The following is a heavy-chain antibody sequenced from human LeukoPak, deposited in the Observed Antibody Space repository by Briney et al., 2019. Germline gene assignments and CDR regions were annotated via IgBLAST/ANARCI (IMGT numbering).Heavy chain of an antibody. CDR2: ISSSSSYI. CDR3: ARDLLDSDAFDI. V-gene: IGHV3-21*01. CDR1: GFTFSSYS. J-gene: IGHJ3*02. Sequence: GGSLRLSCAASGFTFSSYSMNWVRQAPGKGLEWVSSISSSSSYIYYADSVKGRFTISRDNAKNSLYLQVNSLRAEDTAVYYCARDLLDSDAFDIWGQGTMVTVSS. D-gene: IGHD3-3*02.